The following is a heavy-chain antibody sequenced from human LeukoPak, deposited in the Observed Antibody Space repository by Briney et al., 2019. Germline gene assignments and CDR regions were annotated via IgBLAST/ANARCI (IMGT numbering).Heavy chain of an antibody. D-gene: IGHD6-6*01. CDR1: GFTFDDYA. CDR2: IWYDGSNK. J-gene: IGHJ6*03. CDR3: AKDPSAVSSSSDYMDV. Sequence: GGSLRLSCAASGFTFDDYAMHWVRQAPGKGLEWVAVIWYDGSNKYYADSVKGRFTISRDNSKNTLYLQMNSLRAEDTAVYYCAKDPSAVSSSSDYMDVWGKGTTVTVSS. V-gene: IGHV3-33*06.